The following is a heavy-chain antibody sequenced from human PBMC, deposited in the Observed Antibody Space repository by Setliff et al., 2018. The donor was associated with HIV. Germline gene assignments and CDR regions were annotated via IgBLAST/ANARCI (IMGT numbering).Heavy chain of an antibody. V-gene: IGHV1-46*01. CDR3: ARDHCSSSGCYEYSYYGMDV. D-gene: IGHD2-2*01. J-gene: IGHJ6*02. Sequence: ASVKVSCKASGYTFTSDYIHWVRQAPGQGLEWMGIINPAGNPTSYAQKFQGRLTMTRDTSISTAYMELSRLRSDDTAVYYCARDHCSSSGCYEYSYYGMDVWGQGSPVTVSS. CDR1: GYTFTSDY. CDR2: INPAGNPT.